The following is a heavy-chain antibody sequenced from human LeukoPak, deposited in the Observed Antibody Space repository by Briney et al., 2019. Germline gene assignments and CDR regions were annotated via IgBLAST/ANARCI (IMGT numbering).Heavy chain of an antibody. D-gene: IGHD2-21*02. Sequence: SETLSLTCTVSGGSISSYYWSWIRQPPGKGLEWIGEINHSGSTNYNPSLKSRVTISVDTSKNQFSLKLSSVTAADTAVYYCARGVIVVVTAINYFDYWGQGTLVTVSS. CDR1: GGSISSYY. V-gene: IGHV4-34*01. J-gene: IGHJ4*02. CDR3: ARGVIVVVTAINYFDY. CDR2: INHSGST.